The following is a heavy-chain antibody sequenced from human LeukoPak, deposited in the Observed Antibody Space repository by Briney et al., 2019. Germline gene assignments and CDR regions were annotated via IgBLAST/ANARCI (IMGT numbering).Heavy chain of an antibody. D-gene: IGHD6-13*01. CDR3: ARGISGSWYRDY. J-gene: IGHJ4*02. Sequence: RSSETLSLTCTVSGGSISSGSYYWSWIRQPAGTGLEWIGRMYTSGSTNYNPSLKSRVIISVDTSKNQFSLKLSSVTAADTAVYYCARGISGSWYRDYWGQGTLVTVSS. V-gene: IGHV4-61*02. CDR1: GGSISSGSYY. CDR2: MYTSGST.